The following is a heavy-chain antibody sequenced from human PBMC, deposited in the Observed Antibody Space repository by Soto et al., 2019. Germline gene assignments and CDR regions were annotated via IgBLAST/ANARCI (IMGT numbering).Heavy chain of an antibody. V-gene: IGHV3-21*01. J-gene: IGHJ2*01. CDR2: ISSSSSYI. CDR1: GFTFSSYR. Sequence: EVQLVESGGGLVKPRGSLRLSCAGSGFTFSSYRMNWVRQAPGKGLEWVSSISSSSSYIYYADSVMGRFTISRDNPKNSRELQMNRQRAEDTAVEYCARGRRIAVAGDWYFYLWGRGTMVTVSS. CDR3: ARGRRIAVAGDWYFYL. D-gene: IGHD6-19*01.